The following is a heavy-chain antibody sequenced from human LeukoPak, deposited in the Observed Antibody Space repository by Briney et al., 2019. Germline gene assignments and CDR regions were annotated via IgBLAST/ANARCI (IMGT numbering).Heavy chain of an antibody. V-gene: IGHV1-24*01. J-gene: IGHJ4*02. Sequence: ASVKVSCKVSGYTLTELSMHWVRQAPGKGLEWMGGFDPEDGETIYAQKFRGRVTMTEDTSTDTAYMELSSLRSEDTAAYYCATDILYGSGSYTDYWGQGTLVTVSS. CDR3: ATDILYGSGSYTDY. CDR2: FDPEDGET. D-gene: IGHD3-10*01. CDR1: GYTLTELS.